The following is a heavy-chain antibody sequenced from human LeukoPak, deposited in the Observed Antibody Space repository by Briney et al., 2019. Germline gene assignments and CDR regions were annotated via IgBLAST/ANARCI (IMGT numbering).Heavy chain of an antibody. D-gene: IGHD6-13*01. CDR3: ARRRMEDSSWYEGPNWFDP. CDR1: GFTFISYG. Sequence: GGSLRLSCAASGFTFISYGMHWVRQAPGKGLEWVAVIWYDGSNKYYADSVKGRFTISRDNSKNTLYLQMNSLRAEDTAVYYCARRRMEDSSWYEGPNWFDPWGQGTLVTVSS. J-gene: IGHJ5*02. V-gene: IGHV3-33*01. CDR2: IWYDGSNK.